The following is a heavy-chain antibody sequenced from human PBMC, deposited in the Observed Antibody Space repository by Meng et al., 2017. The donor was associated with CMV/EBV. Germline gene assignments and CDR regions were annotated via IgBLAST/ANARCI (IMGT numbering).Heavy chain of an antibody. D-gene: IGHD5-12*01. Sequence: ASVKVSCKASGYTSTSYYMHWVRQAPGQGLEWMGIINPSGGSTSYAQKFQGRVTMTRDTSTSTVYMELSSLRSEDTAVYYCARGDYSGYDRPGYGMDVWGQGTTVTVS. CDR2: INPSGGST. CDR1: GYTSTSYY. CDR3: ARGDYSGYDRPGYGMDV. V-gene: IGHV1-46*01. J-gene: IGHJ6*02.